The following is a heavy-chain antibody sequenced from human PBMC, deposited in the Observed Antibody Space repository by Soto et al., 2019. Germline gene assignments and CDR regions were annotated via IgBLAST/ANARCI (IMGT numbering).Heavy chain of an antibody. J-gene: IGHJ6*02. CDR3: ARENTEYSSSFPLGARFMDV. CDR1: GGSISSGGYY. Sequence: PSETLSVTCTVSGGSISSGGYYWSWIRQHPGKGLEWIGYIYYSGSTYYSPSLKSRVTISVDTSKNQFSLKLSSVTAADTAVYYCARENTEYSSSFPLGARFMDVWGQGTTVTVSS. CDR2: IYYSGST. V-gene: IGHV4-31*03. D-gene: IGHD6-6*01.